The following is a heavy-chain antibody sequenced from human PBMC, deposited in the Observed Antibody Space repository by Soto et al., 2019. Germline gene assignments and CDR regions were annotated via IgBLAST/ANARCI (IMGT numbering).Heavy chain of an antibody. CDR2: INTKNGGT. CDR1: GYTFTGYY. D-gene: IGHD3-22*01. Sequence: ASVKVSCKASGYTFTGYYMHWVRQAPGQGLEWMGWINTKNGGTNYAQNFQGWVTMTRDTSISTAYMELSRLRSDDTAVYYCATAHYYDSSGYETDAFDIWGQGTMVTVSS. J-gene: IGHJ3*02. CDR3: ATAHYYDSSGYETDAFDI. V-gene: IGHV1-2*04.